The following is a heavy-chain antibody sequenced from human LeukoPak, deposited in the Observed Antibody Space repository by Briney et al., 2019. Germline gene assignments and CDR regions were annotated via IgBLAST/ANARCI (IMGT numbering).Heavy chain of an antibody. J-gene: IGHJ4*02. D-gene: IGHD1-1*01. Sequence: GGSLRLSCAASGFTFDDYAMHWVRQAPGKGLEWVSGISWNSGSIGYADSVKDRFTISRDNAKNSLYLQMNSLRAEDTAVYYCARDSGGYDWGQGTLVTVSS. CDR3: ARDSGGYD. CDR2: ISWNSGSI. CDR1: GFTFDDYA. V-gene: IGHV3-9*01.